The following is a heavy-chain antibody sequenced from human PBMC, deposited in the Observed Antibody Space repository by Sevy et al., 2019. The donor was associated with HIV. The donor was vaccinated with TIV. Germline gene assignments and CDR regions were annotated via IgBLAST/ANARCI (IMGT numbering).Heavy chain of an antibody. CDR3: AKDSNRGCDGVNCYSYYYYFYGLDV. V-gene: IGHV3-9*01. CDR1: GFPFNDHA. CDR2: VSWNSRNI. Sequence: GGSLRLSCAASGFPFNDHAMHWVRQVPGKGLEWVSGVSWNSRNIGYAYSVKGRFTISRDNARHFLHLEMNSLRPEDTAFYNCAKDSNRGCDGVNCYSYYYYFYGLDVWGQGTTVTVSS. D-gene: IGHD2-21*01. J-gene: IGHJ6*02.